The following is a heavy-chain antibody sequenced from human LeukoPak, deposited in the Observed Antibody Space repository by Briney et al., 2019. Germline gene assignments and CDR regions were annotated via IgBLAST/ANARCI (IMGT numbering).Heavy chain of an antibody. D-gene: IGHD2-15*01. V-gene: IGHV3-7*01. CDR2: IKGSGSEK. J-gene: IGHJ4*02. CDR1: GFKFSYYS. CDR3: ARGWGEKGRCRGGTCNNPQFDY. Sequence: GGSLRLSCAASGFKFSYYSMTWVRQAPGKGLEWLANIKGSGSEKYYVDSVKGRFTISRDNADDLVYLQMNSLRLEDTAVYYCARGWGEKGRCRGGTCNNPQFDYWGQGILVTVSS.